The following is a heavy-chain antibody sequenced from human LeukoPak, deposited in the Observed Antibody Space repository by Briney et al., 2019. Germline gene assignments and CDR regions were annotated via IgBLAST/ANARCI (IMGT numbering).Heavy chain of an antibody. CDR3: ARGCQPGQQLAYNWFDP. J-gene: IGHJ5*02. D-gene: IGHD6-13*01. CDR1: GGSISSSSYY. Sequence: PSETLSLTCTVSGGSISSSSYYWGWIRQPPGKGLEWIGSIYYSGSTYYNPSLKSRVTISVDTSKNQFSLKLSSVTAADTAVYYCARGCQPGQQLAYNWFDPWGQETLVTVSS. V-gene: IGHV4-39*07. CDR2: IYYSGST.